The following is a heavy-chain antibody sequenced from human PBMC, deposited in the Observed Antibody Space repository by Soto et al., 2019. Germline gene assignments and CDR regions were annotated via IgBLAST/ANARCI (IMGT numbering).Heavy chain of an antibody. V-gene: IGHV4-31*03. CDR3: ARALFGGVIVFDY. CDR1: GASISSGGYY. J-gene: IGHJ4*02. D-gene: IGHD3-16*02. Sequence: PSETLSLTCTVSGASISSGGYYWSWIRQHPGKGLEWIGYIYYSGSTYYNPSLKSRVTISVDTSKNQFSLKLSSVTAADTAVYYCARALFGGVIVFDYWGQGTLVTVSS. CDR2: IYYSGST.